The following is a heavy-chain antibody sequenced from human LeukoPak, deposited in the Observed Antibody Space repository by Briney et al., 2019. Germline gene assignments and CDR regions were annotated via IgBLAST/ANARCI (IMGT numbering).Heavy chain of an antibody. V-gene: IGHV4-61*02. CDR2: IYTSGST. J-gene: IGHJ5*02. CDR1: VGSISSGSYY. CDR3: ARDRGVIVGASNAWFDP. Sequence: SQTLSLTCSVSVGSISSGSYYGSWIRQPAGKGLEWIGRIYTSGSTNYNPSLKSQVTISVDTSNNQFSLKLSSVTAADTAVYYCARDRGVIVGASNAWFDPWGQGTLVTVSS. D-gene: IGHD1-26*01.